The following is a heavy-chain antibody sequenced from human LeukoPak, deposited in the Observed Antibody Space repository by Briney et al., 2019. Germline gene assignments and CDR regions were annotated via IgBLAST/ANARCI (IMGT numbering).Heavy chain of an antibody. V-gene: IGHV3-23*01. J-gene: IGHJ4*02. Sequence: PGGSLRLSCAASGLTFNTYAMSWVRQAPGKGLEWVSSISASGAGTYYADSVKGRFTISRDNSENTVYLQMNSLRAEDTAIYYCAKDWSGSDYFDYWGQGTLVTVSS. CDR2: ISASGAGT. CDR1: GLTFNTYA. D-gene: IGHD1-14*01. CDR3: AKDWSGSDYFDY.